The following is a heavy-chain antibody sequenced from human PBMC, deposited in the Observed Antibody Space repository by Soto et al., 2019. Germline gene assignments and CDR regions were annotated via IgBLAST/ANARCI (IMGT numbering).Heavy chain of an antibody. Sequence: QVQLVQSGAEVKKPGSSVKVSCKASGGTFSSYAISWVRQAPGQGLEWMGGIIPIFGTANYAQKFQGRVTITADESTSTAYMELSSLRAEVTAVYYCARGGGPRVYDAFDIWGQGTMVTVSS. CDR1: GGTFSSYA. CDR3: ARGGGPRVYDAFDI. D-gene: IGHD1-26*01. V-gene: IGHV1-69*12. CDR2: IIPIFGTA. J-gene: IGHJ3*02.